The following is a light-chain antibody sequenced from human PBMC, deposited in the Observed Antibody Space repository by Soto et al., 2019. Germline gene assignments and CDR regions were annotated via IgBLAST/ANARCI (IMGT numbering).Light chain of an antibody. CDR2: DAS. CDR1: DGVGRS. J-gene: IGKJ1*01. CDR3: QKYDSAPT. V-gene: IGKV3D-15*01. Sequence: EIVMTQSPVSLSLSPGERATLSCRASDGVGRSLAWFQQRPGQAPRLLIYDASNSATGIPARFSGSGSGTEFTLTISSLQPEDVATYYCQKYDSAPTFGQGTKV.